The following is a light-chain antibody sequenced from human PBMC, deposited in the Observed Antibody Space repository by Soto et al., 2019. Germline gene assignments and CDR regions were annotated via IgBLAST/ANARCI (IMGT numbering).Light chain of an antibody. J-gene: IGLJ1*01. CDR1: SSDVGLYDY. V-gene: IGLV2-14*01. CDR2: AVS. CDR3: SSYASDSSYV. Sequence: QSVLTQPASVSGSPGQSITISCTGTSSDVGLYDYVSWYQQHPGTAPQLMIYAVSNRPSGVSNRFSASKSGNTASLFISGLKAEDEADYYCSSYASDSSYVFGSGTKVTVL.